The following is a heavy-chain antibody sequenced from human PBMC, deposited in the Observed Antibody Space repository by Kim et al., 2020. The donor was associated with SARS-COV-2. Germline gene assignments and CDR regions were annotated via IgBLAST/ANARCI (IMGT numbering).Heavy chain of an antibody. Sequence: GTPDYAAPVKGRFTISRDDSKNTLYLQMNSLKAEDTAVYYCTTEKGVKIYWGQGTLVTVSS. J-gene: IGHJ4*02. CDR2: GTP. CDR3: TTEKGVKIY. D-gene: IGHD3-10*01. V-gene: IGHV3-15*01.